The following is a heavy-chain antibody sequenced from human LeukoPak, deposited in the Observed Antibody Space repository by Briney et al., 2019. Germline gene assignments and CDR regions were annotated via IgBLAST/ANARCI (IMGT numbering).Heavy chain of an antibody. CDR3: ARAPKFRLVGVPKGPFDP. CDR2: ISSSGTTI. Sequence: GGSLRLSCAASGFTFSDYYMSWIRQAPGKGLEWVSYISSSGTTIYYADSVKGRFTISRDNAKNSLYLQMSSLRAEDTAVYYCARAPKFRLVGVPKGPFDPWGQGTLVTVSS. D-gene: IGHD1-26*01. V-gene: IGHV3-11*01. J-gene: IGHJ5*02. CDR1: GFTFSDYY.